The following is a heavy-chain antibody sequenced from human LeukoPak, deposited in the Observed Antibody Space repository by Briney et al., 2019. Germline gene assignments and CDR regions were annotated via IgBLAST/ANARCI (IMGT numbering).Heavy chain of an antibody. CDR2: ISSSSNYI. Sequence: GGSLRLSCAASGITFSRNSMNWVRQAPGKGLEWVSSISSSSNYIYYADSVKGRFTISRDNAKNSLYLQMNSLRAEDTAVYYCAREMYYYDSSGWDLWGQGTLVTVSS. CDR3: AREMYYYDSSGWDL. D-gene: IGHD3-22*01. J-gene: IGHJ5*02. V-gene: IGHV3-21*01. CDR1: GITFSRNS.